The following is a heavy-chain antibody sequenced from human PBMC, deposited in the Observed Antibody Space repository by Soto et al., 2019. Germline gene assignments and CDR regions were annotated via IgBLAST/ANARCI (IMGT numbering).Heavy chain of an antibody. Sequence: SETLSLTCAVSGGSISSYYWSWIRQPPGKGLEWIGYIYYSGSTNYNPSLKSRVTISVDTSKNQFSLKLSSVTAADTAVHYCARDRPYSSGWYWDYWGQGXLVTVYS. CDR3: ARDRPYSSGWYWDY. CDR1: GGSISSYY. CDR2: IYYSGST. J-gene: IGHJ4*02. D-gene: IGHD6-19*01. V-gene: IGHV4-59*01.